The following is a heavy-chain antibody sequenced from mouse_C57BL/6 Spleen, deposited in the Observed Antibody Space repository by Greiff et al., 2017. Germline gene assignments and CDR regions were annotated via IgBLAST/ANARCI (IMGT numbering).Heavy chain of an antibody. J-gene: IGHJ1*03. Sequence: VQLQQSGPGLVQPSPSLSLSCTASGFSLTSYGVHWVRQSPGKGLEWLGVIWRGGSTDYNAAFMSRLSITKDNSKSQVFFKMNSLQAYDTAIYYCAKEKTLQGYFDVWGTGTTVTVSS. CDR1: GFSLTSYG. D-gene: IGHD2-10*01. V-gene: IGHV2-5*01. CDR3: AKEKTLQGYFDV. CDR2: IWRGGST.